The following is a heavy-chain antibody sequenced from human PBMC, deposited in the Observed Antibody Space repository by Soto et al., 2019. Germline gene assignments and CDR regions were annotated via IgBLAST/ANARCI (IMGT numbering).Heavy chain of an antibody. J-gene: IGHJ3*01. V-gene: IGHV4-34*01. D-gene: IGHD3-16*01. CDR2: INHSGSI. Sequence: SETLSLTCADYGGSFSDYYWTWIRQSPGKGLEWIGEINHSGSINYNPSLKSRVTISVDTSKNQFSLQLSSVTAADTAVYYCARDPRGNDAFDVWGQGTMVTGSS. CDR1: GGSFSDYY. CDR3: ARDPRGNDAFDV.